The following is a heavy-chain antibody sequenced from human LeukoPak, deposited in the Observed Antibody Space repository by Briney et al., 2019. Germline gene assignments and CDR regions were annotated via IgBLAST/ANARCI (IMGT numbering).Heavy chain of an antibody. CDR1: GFTFSNYW. J-gene: IGHJ4*02. CDR3: ERVSNGNNFDY. Sequence: GGSLRLSCVASGFTFSNYWMTWVRQAPGKGLEWVTNIKQDGSEKYYGDSVKGRFTVSRDNAKNSLYLQMNSLRADDTSVYYCERVSNGNNFDYWGQGTLVTVSS. CDR2: IKQDGSEK. V-gene: IGHV3-7*01.